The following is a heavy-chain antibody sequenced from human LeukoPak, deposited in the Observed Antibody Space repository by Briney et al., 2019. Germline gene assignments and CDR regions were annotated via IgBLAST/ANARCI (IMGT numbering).Heavy chain of an antibody. CDR3: ARDRDSSWYRPDYGMDV. J-gene: IGHJ6*02. D-gene: IGHD6-13*01. V-gene: IGHV4-34*01. CDR1: GGSFSGYY. Sequence: SETLSLTCAVYGGSFSGYYWSWIRQPPGKGLEWIGEINHSGSTNYNPSPKSRVTISVDTPKNQFSLKLSSVTAADTAVYYCARDRDSSWYRPDYGMDVWGQGTTVTVSS. CDR2: INHSGST.